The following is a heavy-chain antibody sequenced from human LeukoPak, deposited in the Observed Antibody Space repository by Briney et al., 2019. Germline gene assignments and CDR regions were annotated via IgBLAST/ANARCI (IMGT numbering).Heavy chain of an antibody. V-gene: IGHV1-69*13. CDR2: IIPIFGTA. J-gene: IGHJ5*02. CDR3: ARAGVPSGYSYNWFDP. CDR1: GGTFSSYA. D-gene: IGHD3-3*01. Sequence: SVKVSCKASGGTFSSYAISWVRQAPGQGLEWMGGIIPIFGTANYAQKFQGRVTITADESTSTAYMELSSLRSEDTAVYYCARAGVPSGYSYNWFDPWGQGTLVTVSS.